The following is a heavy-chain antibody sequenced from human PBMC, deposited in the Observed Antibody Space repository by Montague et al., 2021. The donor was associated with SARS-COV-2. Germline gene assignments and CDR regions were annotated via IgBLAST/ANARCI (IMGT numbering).Heavy chain of an antibody. J-gene: IGHJ6*02. CDR1: GFTFDDYA. V-gene: IGHV3-43*02. Sequence: SLRLSCAASGFTFDDYAMRWVRQAPGKGLEWVSLISGDGGSTYYADSVKGRFTISRDNSKNSLYLQMNSLRTEDTALYYCAKDTALEPPVMNYYYGMDVWGQGTTVTVSS. D-gene: IGHD1-1*01. CDR3: AKDTALEPPVMNYYYGMDV. CDR2: ISGDGGST.